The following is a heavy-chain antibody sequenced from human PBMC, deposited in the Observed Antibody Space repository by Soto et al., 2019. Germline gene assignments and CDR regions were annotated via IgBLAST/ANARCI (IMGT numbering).Heavy chain of an antibody. J-gene: IGHJ6*02. CDR1: GFTGSSNY. CDR2: IYSGGST. CDR3: ARDSELAHYHRGMDV. V-gene: IGHV3-53*01. Sequence: GGSLRLSCAASGFTGSSNYMSWVRQAPGKGLEWVSVIYSGGSTYYADSVKGRFTISRDNSKNTLYLQMNSLRAEDTAVYYCARDSELAHYHRGMDVCGQGTTVTVSS. D-gene: IGHD1-26*01.